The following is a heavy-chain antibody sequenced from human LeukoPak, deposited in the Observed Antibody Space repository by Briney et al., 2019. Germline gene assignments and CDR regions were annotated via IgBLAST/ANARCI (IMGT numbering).Heavy chain of an antibody. V-gene: IGHV1-8*01. Sequence: ASVKVSCKASGYTFTSYDINWVRQATGQGLEWMGWMNPNSGNTGYAQKFQGRVTMTRNTPISTAYMELSSLRSEDTAVYYCARGDTAMDNFDYWGQGTLVTVSS. CDR1: GYTFTSYD. D-gene: IGHD5-18*01. J-gene: IGHJ4*02. CDR3: ARGDTAMDNFDY. CDR2: MNPNSGNT.